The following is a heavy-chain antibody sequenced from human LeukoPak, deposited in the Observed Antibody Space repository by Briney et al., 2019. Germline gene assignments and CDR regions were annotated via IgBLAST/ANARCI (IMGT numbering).Heavy chain of an antibody. D-gene: IGHD4-17*01. V-gene: IGHV4-39*07. Sequence: SETLSLTCTVSGGSISSSSYYWGWIRQPPGKGLEWIGSIYYSGSTYYNPSLKSRVTISVDTSKNQFSLKLSSVTAADTAVYYCARASYGDYVSYYYGMDVWGQGTTVTVSS. CDR1: GGSISSSSYY. J-gene: IGHJ6*02. CDR3: ARASYGDYVSYYYGMDV. CDR2: IYYSGST.